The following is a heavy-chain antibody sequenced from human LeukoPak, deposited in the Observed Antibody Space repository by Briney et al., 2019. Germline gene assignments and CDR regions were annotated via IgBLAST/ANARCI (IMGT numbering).Heavy chain of an antibody. CDR2: INPNSGGT. J-gene: IGHJ4*02. CDR3: ARELGYYDSSGLPYYFDY. Sequence: ASVKVSCKASGYTFTGYYMHWVRQAPGQGLEWMGWINPNSGGTNCAQKFQGRVTMTRDTPISTAYMELSRLRSDDTAVYYCARELGYYDSSGLPYYFDYWGQGTLVTVSS. CDR1: GYTFTGYY. V-gene: IGHV1-2*02. D-gene: IGHD3-22*01.